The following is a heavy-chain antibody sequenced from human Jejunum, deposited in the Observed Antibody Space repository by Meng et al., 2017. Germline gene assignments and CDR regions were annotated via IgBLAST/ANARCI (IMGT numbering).Heavy chain of an antibody. J-gene: IGHJ5*02. Sequence: ASVQVSCNASGYTFTGYYMHWVRQAPGQGLEWMGRINPDNGATNYAQKFQGRGTMTRDTSISTVYIELTRLTSDDTDVYYCARVAAPGAGEFDPWGQGTLVTVSS. D-gene: IGHD6-13*01. V-gene: IGHV1-2*05. CDR3: ARVAAPGAGEFDP. CDR1: GYTFTGYY. CDR2: INPDNGAT.